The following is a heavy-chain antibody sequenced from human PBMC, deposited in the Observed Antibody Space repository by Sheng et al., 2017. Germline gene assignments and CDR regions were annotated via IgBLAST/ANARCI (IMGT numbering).Heavy chain of an antibody. J-gene: IGHJ4*02. V-gene: IGHV1-69*13. CDR3: ARDSRSGSRGKGVVTAILQY. D-gene: IGHD2-21*02. CDR1: GGTFSSYA. Sequence: QVQLVQSGAEVKKPGSSVKVSCKASGGTFSSYAISWVRQAPGQGLEWMGGIIPIFGTANYAQKFQGRVTITADESTSTAYMELSSLRSEDTAVYYCARDSRSGSRGKGVVTAILQYWGQGTLVTVSS. CDR2: IIPIFGTA.